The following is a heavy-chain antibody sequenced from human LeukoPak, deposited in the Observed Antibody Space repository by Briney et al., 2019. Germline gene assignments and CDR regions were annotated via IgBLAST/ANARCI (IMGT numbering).Heavy chain of an antibody. Sequence: ASVKVSCKASGYTFTSYYMHWVRQAPGQGLEWMGIINPSGGSTSYAQKFQGRVTMTRDTSTSTAYMELRSLRSDDTAVYYCARDTQWLVYNDAFDIWGQGTMVTVSS. CDR1: GYTFTSYY. V-gene: IGHV1-46*01. J-gene: IGHJ3*02. D-gene: IGHD6-19*01. CDR2: INPSGGST. CDR3: ARDTQWLVYNDAFDI.